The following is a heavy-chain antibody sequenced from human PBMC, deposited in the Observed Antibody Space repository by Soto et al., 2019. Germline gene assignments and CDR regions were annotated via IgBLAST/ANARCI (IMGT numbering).Heavy chain of an antibody. D-gene: IGHD3-22*01. CDR2: IYPGDSDT. Sequence: GESLKISCKGSGYSFTSYWIGWVRQMPGKGLEWMGIIYPGDSDTRYSPSFQGQVTISADKSISTAYLQWSSLKASDTAMYYCASSYDSFGALDAFDIWGQGTMVTVSS. CDR1: GYSFTSYW. J-gene: IGHJ3*02. CDR3: ASSYDSFGALDAFDI. V-gene: IGHV5-51*01.